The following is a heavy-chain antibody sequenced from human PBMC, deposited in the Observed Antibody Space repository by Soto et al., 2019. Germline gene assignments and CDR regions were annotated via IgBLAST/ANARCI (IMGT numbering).Heavy chain of an antibody. J-gene: IGHJ5*02. CDR2: IHYTGST. D-gene: IGHD1-26*01. V-gene: IGHV4-59*01. CDR1: GGSISGYY. CDR3: ASGTPGARWWES. Sequence: PSETLSLTCTVSGGSISGYYWNWIRQPPGKGPEWIGLIHYTGSTNYNPSHKSRVTISVDTSKNQFSLKLSSVTTADTAVYYCASGTPGARWWESWGQESRGIVS.